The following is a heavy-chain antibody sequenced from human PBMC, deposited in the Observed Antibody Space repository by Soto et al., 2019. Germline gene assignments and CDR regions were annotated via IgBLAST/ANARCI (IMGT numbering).Heavy chain of an antibody. CDR3: ATRRLAIGGEYTKYYFDY. CDR1: GFTFSSYW. CDR2: IKEDGSEK. V-gene: IGHV3-7*05. Sequence: EVQVVESGGGLVQPGGSLRLSCAASGFTFSSYWMTWVRQASGKGLEWVANIKEDGSEKYYVDSVKGRFTISRDNAKNSLCLQMNSLRAEDTAVYFCATRRLAIGGEYTKYYFDYWGQGTLVTVSS. J-gene: IGHJ4*02. D-gene: IGHD3-16*01.